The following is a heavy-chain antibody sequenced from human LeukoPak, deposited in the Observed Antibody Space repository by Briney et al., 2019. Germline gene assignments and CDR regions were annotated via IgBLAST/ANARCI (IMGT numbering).Heavy chain of an antibody. CDR3: ASWDYDSSGYYELDY. CDR2: IIPIFGTA. CDR1: GYTFTGYY. D-gene: IGHD3-22*01. Sequence: GASVKVSCKASGYTFTGYYMHWVRQAPGQGLEWMGGIIPIFGTANYAQKFQGRVTITADESTSTAYMELSSLRSEDTAVYYCASWDYDSSGYYELDYWGQGTLVTVSS. J-gene: IGHJ4*02. V-gene: IGHV1-69*13.